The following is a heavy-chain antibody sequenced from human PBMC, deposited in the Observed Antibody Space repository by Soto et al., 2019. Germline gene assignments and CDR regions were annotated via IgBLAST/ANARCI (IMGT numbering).Heavy chain of an antibody. V-gene: IGHV1-18*04. CDR1: GYTFTSYG. CDR3: ARVETTTWFGEYLAGYYCDY. Sequence: ASVKVSCKASGYTFTSYGISWVRQAPGQGLEWMGWISAYNGNTNYAQKLQCRVTMTTDTSTSTAYMELRSLRSDDTAVYYCARVETTTWFGEYLAGYYCDYWGQGTLVTVSS. J-gene: IGHJ4*02. CDR2: ISAYNGNT. D-gene: IGHD3-10*01.